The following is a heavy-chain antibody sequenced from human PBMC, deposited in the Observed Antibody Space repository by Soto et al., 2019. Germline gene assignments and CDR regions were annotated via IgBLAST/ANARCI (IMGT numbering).Heavy chain of an antibody. Sequence: GGSLRLSCAASGFTFSYYGMHWVRQAPGKGLEWVAAISFDGNKKYYAVSVEGRFTISRDNSKNTLYLQMNSLRPDVTGVYYCVKDATEYWDHYGVDVWGPGTTVTVSS. J-gene: IGHJ6*02. CDR3: VKDATEYWDHYGVDV. D-gene: IGHD2-8*02. CDR1: GFTFSYYG. CDR2: ISFDGNKK. V-gene: IGHV3-30*18.